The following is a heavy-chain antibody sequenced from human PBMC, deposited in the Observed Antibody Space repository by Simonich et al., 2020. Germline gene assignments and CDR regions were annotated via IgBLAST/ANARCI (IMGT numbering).Heavy chain of an antibody. J-gene: IGHJ6*02. CDR3: ARSLGYYYYYYGMDV. CDR1: GGSISSYY. V-gene: IGHV4-59*08. CDR2: IYYSGST. D-gene: IGHD1-26*01. Sequence: QVQLQESGPGLVKPSETLSLTCTVSGGSISSYYWSWIRQPPGKGLEWIGYIYYSGSTNYNPSLKSRVTLSVDTSKNQFSLKLSSVTAADTAVYYCARSLGYYYYYYGMDVWGQGTTVTVSS.